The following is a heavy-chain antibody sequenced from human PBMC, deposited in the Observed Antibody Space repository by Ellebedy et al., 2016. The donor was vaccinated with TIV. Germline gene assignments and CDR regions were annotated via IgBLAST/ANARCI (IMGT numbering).Heavy chain of an antibody. CDR3: SRGQGSGTYYRNFDY. Sequence: PGGSLRLSCAASGFTFSDHYMDWVRQAPGKGLEWVGFIRSKAYGGTTEYAASVKGRFTISRDDSKNSLNLQMNSLKTEDTAVYNCSRGQGSGTYYRNFDYWGQGTLVTVSS. J-gene: IGHJ4*02. CDR2: IRSKAYGGTT. V-gene: IGHV3-72*01. CDR1: GFTFSDHY. D-gene: IGHD1-26*01.